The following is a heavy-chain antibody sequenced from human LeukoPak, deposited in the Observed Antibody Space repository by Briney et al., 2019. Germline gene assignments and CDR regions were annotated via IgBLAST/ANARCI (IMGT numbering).Heavy chain of an antibody. Sequence: GGSLRLSCVASGCTFTNDAMNWVRQAPGMGLEWVSSISGSGDDIYHADSVKGRFTISRDTSKNTLYLQMSSLRVEDAAKYYCALRSGDKSGPLNRWGQGTLVTVSS. V-gene: IGHV3-23*01. CDR2: ISGSGDDI. CDR1: GCTFTNDA. CDR3: ALRSGDKSGPLNR. D-gene: IGHD2-15*01. J-gene: IGHJ5*02.